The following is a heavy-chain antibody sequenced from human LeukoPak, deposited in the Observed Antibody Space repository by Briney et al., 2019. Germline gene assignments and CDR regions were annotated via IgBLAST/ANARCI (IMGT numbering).Heavy chain of an antibody. Sequence: GASVKVSCKASGYTFTSYYMHWVRQAPGQGLEWMGIINPSGGSTSYAQKFQGRVTMTRDMSTSTVYMELGSLRSEDTAVYYCARGLRDYYYYMDAWGKGTTVTVSS. D-gene: IGHD3-16*01. V-gene: IGHV1-46*01. CDR2: INPSGGST. CDR1: GYTFTSYY. J-gene: IGHJ6*03. CDR3: ARGLRDYYYYMDA.